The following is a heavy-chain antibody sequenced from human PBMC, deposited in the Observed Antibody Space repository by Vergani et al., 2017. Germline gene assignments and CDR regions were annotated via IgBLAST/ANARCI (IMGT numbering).Heavy chain of an antibody. Sequence: QVQVVPSGAEVKNSGASEKVSCKTSGYTFSNYYMHWVRQAPGQGLEWMGIINPSGGHTNYAQKFQGRVTMTRDTSTSTVYMELSSLRSEDTAIYYCAGGDYGILTGYRYWGQGTLVTVSA. CDR3: AGGDYGILTGYRY. V-gene: IGHV1-46*03. J-gene: IGHJ4*02. D-gene: IGHD3-9*01. CDR1: GYTFSNYY. CDR2: INPSGGHT.